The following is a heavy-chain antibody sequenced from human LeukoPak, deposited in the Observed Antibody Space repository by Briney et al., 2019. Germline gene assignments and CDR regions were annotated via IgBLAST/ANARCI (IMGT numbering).Heavy chain of an antibody. Sequence: SETLSLTCAVYGGSFSGYYWSWIRQPPGKGLEWIGEINHSGSTNYNPSLKSRVTISVDTSKNQFSLKLSSVTAADTAVYYCARNYYDYVWGSYRYFDYWGQGTLVTVSS. CDR3: ARNYYDYVWGSYRYFDY. J-gene: IGHJ4*02. V-gene: IGHV4-34*01. D-gene: IGHD3-16*02. CDR2: INHSGST. CDR1: GGSFSGYY.